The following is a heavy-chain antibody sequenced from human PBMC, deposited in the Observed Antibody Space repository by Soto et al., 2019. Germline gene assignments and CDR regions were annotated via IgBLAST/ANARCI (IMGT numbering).Heavy chain of an antibody. Sequence: ASVKVSCKAPGDTYTSYYLNWVRQAPGQGLEWMGVINPHGGSTKYAQKFQGRITMTRDTSRSTVYMELSSLRSDDTAIYYCARSSGGNFGIIIEGSNWFDPWGQGTLVTVSS. V-gene: IGHV1-46*01. CDR2: INPHGGST. CDR1: GDTYTSYY. J-gene: IGHJ5*02. CDR3: ARSSGGNFGIIIEGSNWFDP. D-gene: IGHD3-3*01.